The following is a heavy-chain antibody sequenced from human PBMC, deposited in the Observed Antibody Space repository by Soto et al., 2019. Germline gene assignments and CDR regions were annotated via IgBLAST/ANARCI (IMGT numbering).Heavy chain of an antibody. Sequence: VKVSCKASGGTFSSYAISWVRQAPGQGLEWMGGIIPIFGTANYAQKFQGRVTITADESTSTAYMELSSLRSEDTAVYYCARGGYSYGEEYNGFDPWGQGTLVTVSS. CDR3: ARGGYSYGEEYNGFDP. D-gene: IGHD5-18*01. J-gene: IGHJ5*02. CDR1: GGTFSSYA. V-gene: IGHV1-69*13. CDR2: IIPIFGTA.